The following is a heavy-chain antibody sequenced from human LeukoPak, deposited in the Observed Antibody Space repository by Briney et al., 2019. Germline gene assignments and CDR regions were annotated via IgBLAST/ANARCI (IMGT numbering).Heavy chain of an antibody. CDR1: GGSFSGYY. CDR2: INHSGST. CDR3: ARSQDTAMVVTDY. V-gene: IGHV4-34*01. D-gene: IGHD5-18*01. J-gene: IGHJ4*02. Sequence: SETLSLTCAVYGGSFSGYYWSWIRQPPGKGLEWIGEINHSGSTNYNPSLKSRVTISVDTSKNQFSLKLSSVTAADTAVYYCARSQDTAMVVTDYWGQGTLVTVSS.